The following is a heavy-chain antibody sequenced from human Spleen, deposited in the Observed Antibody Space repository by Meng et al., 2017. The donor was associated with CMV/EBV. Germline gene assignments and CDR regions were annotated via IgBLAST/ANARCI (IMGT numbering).Heavy chain of an antibody. CDR3: ARHGVIASRPLRSHYYYFYGMDV. Sequence: KVSCKGSGYDFSDYWITWVRQMPGKGLEWVGIIYPDDSDTRYSPSFEGHVTISADRSINSAYLQWSGLKASDTAVYYCARHGVIASRPLRSHYYYFYGMDVWGQGTSVTVSS. CDR1: GYDFSDYW. J-gene: IGHJ6*02. D-gene: IGHD6-6*01. V-gene: IGHV5-51*01. CDR2: IYPDDSDT.